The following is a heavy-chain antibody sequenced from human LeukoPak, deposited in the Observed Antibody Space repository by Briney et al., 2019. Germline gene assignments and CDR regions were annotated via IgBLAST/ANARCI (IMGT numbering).Heavy chain of an antibody. Sequence: GDPLRLSCSASGFTFSRDGMHWVRQAPGKRVCGLAVIWDGGSNKHYAAFVKGRFTTSRDNSKNTLYLQMSSLRVEDTAVYYCARDYDLLTGYYGTYDFWGQGTLVTVSS. J-gene: IGHJ4*02. CDR1: GFTFSRDG. CDR3: ARDYDLLTGYYGTYDF. D-gene: IGHD3-9*01. V-gene: IGHV3-33*01. CDR2: IWDGGSNK.